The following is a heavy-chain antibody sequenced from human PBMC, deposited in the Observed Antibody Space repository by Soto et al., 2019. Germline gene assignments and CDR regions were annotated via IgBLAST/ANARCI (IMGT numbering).Heavy chain of an antibody. CDR1: GYSFTSYW. CDR2: IDPSDSYT. V-gene: IGHV5-10-1*01. CDR3: ARPSSIYSSGWYEYYYYGMDV. D-gene: IGHD6-19*01. Sequence: PGESLKISCKGSGYSFTSYWISWVRQMPGKGLEWMGRIDPSDSYTNYSPSFQGHVTISADKSISTAYLQWSSLKASDTAMYYCARPSSIYSSGWYEYYYYGMDVWGQGTTVTVSS. J-gene: IGHJ6*02.